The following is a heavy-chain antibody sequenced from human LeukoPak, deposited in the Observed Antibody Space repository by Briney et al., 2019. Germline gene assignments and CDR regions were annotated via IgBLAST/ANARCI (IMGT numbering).Heavy chain of an antibody. V-gene: IGHV5-51*01. J-gene: IGHJ4*02. CDR2: IYPGDSDT. CDR1: GYSISTSYY. D-gene: IGHD1-26*01. Sequence: ETLSLTCTASGYSISTSYYWGWIRQPPGKGLEWMGIIYPGDSDTRYSPSFQGQVTISADKSISTAYLQWSSLKASDTAMYYCAIRYSGSYNDYWGQGTLVTVSS. CDR3: AIRYSGSYNDY.